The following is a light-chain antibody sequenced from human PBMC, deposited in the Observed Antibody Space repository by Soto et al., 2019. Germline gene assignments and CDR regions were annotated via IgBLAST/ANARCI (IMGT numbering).Light chain of an antibody. CDR1: QSISTY. J-gene: IGKJ1*01. CDR2: AVS. Sequence: DIQITQSASSLSASVGDRVTITCRASQSISTYLNWYQHKPGKAPKVLIYAVSSLQSGVPSRFSGSGSGTDFTLTITSLQPEDSATYYCQHSYGTPRTFGQGTKVDIK. CDR3: QHSYGTPRT. V-gene: IGKV1-39*01.